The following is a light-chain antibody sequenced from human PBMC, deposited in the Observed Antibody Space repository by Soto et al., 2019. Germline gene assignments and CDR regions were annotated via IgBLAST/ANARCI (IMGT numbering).Light chain of an antibody. V-gene: IGKV1-39*01. Sequence: IQMTQSPSSLSASVGDRVTVTCRASQSINIYLNWYQQKPGKAPTLLIYGASSLQSGVPSRFSGGGYRTDFTLTISSLQPEDFATYYCQQSYRSPYTFGQGTKLEIK. CDR2: GAS. CDR3: QQSYRSPYT. CDR1: QSINIY. J-gene: IGKJ2*01.